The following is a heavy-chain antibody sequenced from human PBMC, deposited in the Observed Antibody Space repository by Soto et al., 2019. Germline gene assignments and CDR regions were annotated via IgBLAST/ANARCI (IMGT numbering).Heavy chain of an antibody. CDR2: VIPILGAS. D-gene: IGHD3-10*01. CDR3: ARSRGSYYTNFDS. CDR1: GYTFTSYD. J-gene: IGHJ4*02. V-gene: IGHV1-69*04. Sequence: SVKVSCKASGYTFTSYDITWVRQAPGQGLEWVGRVIPILGASNFAQKFQGRVTISADKSADTAYMVLTGLTSEDTAVYYCARSRGSYYTNFDSWGQGTLVTVSS.